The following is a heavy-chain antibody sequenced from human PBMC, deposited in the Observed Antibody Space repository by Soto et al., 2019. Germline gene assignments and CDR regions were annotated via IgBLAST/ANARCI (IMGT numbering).Heavy chain of an antibody. D-gene: IGHD6-13*01. J-gene: IGHJ6*02. V-gene: IGHV4-4*07. CDR2: IYTSGST. CDR1: GDSITSYS. CDR3: ARCEHSSSWTYYYSGMDV. Sequence: SETLSVTCPVSGDSITSYSRSCIRQPAGKGLEWIGRIYTSGSTNYNPSLKSRVTMSVDTSKNQFSLKLSSVTAADTAVYYCARCEHSSSWTYYYSGMDVWGQGTTVT.